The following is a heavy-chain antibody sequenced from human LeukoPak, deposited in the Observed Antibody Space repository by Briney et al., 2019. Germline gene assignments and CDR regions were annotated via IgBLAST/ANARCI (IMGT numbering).Heavy chain of an antibody. V-gene: IGHV1-8*01. Sequence: GASVKVSCKASGYTFTSYDINWVRQATGQGLEWMGWMNSNSGNTGYAQKFQGRVTMTRNTSISTAYMELSSLRSEDTAVYYCAREQRPDYGDYPNYYYGMDVWGQGTTVTVSS. D-gene: IGHD4-17*01. J-gene: IGHJ6*02. CDR2: MNSNSGNT. CDR1: GYTFTSYD. CDR3: AREQRPDYGDYPNYYYGMDV.